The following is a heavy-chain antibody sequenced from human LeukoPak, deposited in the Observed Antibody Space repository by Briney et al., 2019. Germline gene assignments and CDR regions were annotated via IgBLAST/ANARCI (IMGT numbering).Heavy chain of an antibody. CDR3: AKDQVAATLGVPWFDP. CDR1: GFTFSSYG. D-gene: IGHD2-15*01. Sequence: GGSLRLSCAASGFTFSSYGMHWLRQAPGKGLEWVAFIRYVGSNKYYADSVKGRFTISRDNSKNTLYLQMNSLRAEDTAVYYCAKDQVAATLGVPWFDPWGQGTMVTVSS. CDR2: IRYVGSNK. J-gene: IGHJ5*02. V-gene: IGHV3-30*02.